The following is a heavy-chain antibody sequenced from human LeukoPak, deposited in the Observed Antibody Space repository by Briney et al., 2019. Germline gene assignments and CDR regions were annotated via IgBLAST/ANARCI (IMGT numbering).Heavy chain of an antibody. D-gene: IGHD2-15*01. J-gene: IGHJ4*02. CDR3: ASESGYCSGGSCSNIDY. V-gene: IGHV1-3*01. Sequence: GSVKVSCKASGYTFTSYAMHWVRQAPGQRLEWMGWINAGNGNTKYSQKFQGRVTITRDTSASTAYMELSSLRSEDTAVYYCASESGYCSGGSCSNIDYWGQGTLVTVSS. CDR1: GYTFTSYA. CDR2: INAGNGNT.